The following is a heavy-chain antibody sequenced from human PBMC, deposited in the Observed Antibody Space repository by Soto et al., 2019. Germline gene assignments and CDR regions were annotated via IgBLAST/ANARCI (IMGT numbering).Heavy chain of an antibody. D-gene: IGHD1-26*01. Sequence: GESLKISCKGSGYSFTSYWIGWVRQMPGKGLEWMGIIYPGDSDTRYSPSFQGQVTISADKSISTAYLQWSSLKASDTAMYYCARALGSSRAQQNYYYYGMDVWGQGTTVTVSS. CDR1: GYSFTSYW. CDR3: ARALGSSRAQQNYYYYGMDV. J-gene: IGHJ6*02. CDR2: IYPGDSDT. V-gene: IGHV5-51*01.